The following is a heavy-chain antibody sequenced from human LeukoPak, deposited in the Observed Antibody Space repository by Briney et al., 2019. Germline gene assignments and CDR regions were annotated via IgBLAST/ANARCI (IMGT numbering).Heavy chain of an antibody. V-gene: IGHV1-2*02. Sequence: ASVKVSCKASGYTFTGYYMHWVRQAPGQGLEWMGWINPNRGGTNCAQKFQGRVTMARDTSISTAYMELSRLRSEDTAVYDCAKLACSGGSCYSALFGRFDPLGRGTLVNGSS. D-gene: IGHD2-15*01. CDR1: GYTFTGYY. CDR2: INPNRGGT. CDR3: AKLACSGGSCYSALFGRFDP. J-gene: IGHJ5*01.